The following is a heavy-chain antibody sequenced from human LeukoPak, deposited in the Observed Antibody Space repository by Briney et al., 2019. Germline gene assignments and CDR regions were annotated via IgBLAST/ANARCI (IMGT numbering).Heavy chain of an antibody. Sequence: SETLSLTCTVSGGSISTSSYYWGWIRQPPGKGLECIGSIYYSGSPYYNPSLKSRVTISVDTSKNQFSLRLSSVTAADTAVYYCATWRTAKTGFDYWGQGTLVTVSS. CDR3: ATWRTAKTGFDY. CDR2: IYYSGSP. V-gene: IGHV4-39*01. CDR1: GGSISTSSYY. D-gene: IGHD1-1*01. J-gene: IGHJ4*02.